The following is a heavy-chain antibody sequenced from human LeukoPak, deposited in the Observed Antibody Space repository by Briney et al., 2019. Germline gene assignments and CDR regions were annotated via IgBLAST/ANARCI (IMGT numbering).Heavy chain of an antibody. CDR2: IIPVFGIT. V-gene: IGHV1-69*02. Sequence: ASVKVSCKASGGTFSTYTVSWVRQDPGQGLEWMGRIIPVFGITNYAQNFQDRVTITADTSTGTAYMELHSLRSEDTAVHYCARSTEYYDSSGYLGDWFDPWGQGTLVTVSS. D-gene: IGHD3-22*01. CDR3: ARSTEYYDSSGYLGDWFDP. J-gene: IGHJ5*02. CDR1: GGTFSTYT.